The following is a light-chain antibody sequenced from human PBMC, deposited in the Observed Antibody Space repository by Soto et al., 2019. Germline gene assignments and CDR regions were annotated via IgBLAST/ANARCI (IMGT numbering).Light chain of an antibody. CDR3: QQYNNWPYT. V-gene: IGKV3-15*01. CDR1: QSVSST. Sequence: EIVMTQSPATLSVSPGERATHSCRASQSVSSTLAWYQQKPGQAPRLLIYGASVRAPGIPARFSGGGSGTDFTLTISNLQSEDFAIYYCQQYNNWPYTFGQGTKLEIK. J-gene: IGKJ2*01. CDR2: GAS.